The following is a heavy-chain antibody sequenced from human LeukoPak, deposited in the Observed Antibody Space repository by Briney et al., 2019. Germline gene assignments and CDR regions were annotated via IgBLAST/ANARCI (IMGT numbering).Heavy chain of an antibody. CDR3: ARFKRIAAAGTHSVSDP. J-gene: IGHJ5*02. D-gene: IGHD6-13*01. V-gene: IGHV1-46*01. Sequence: EASVKVSCKASGYTFTSYYMHWVRQAPGQGLEWMGIINPSGGSTSYAQKFQGRVTMTRDTSISTAYMELSRLRSDDTAVYYCARFKRIAAAGTHSVSDPWGQGTLVTVSS. CDR2: INPSGGST. CDR1: GYTFTSYY.